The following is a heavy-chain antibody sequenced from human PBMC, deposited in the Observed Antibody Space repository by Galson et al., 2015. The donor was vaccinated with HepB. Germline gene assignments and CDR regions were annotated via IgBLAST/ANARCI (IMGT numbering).Heavy chain of an antibody. Sequence: SLRLSCAASGFNLNNAWLTWVRQAPGKGLEWVGRIKTKTDGGTTDYAAPVKGRFTISRDDSKNTLYLQMNSLKTEDTAVYYCNTGLRGVTPWGQGTLVTVSS. CDR2: IKTKTDGGTT. J-gene: IGHJ5*02. CDR3: NTGLRGVTP. D-gene: IGHD3-10*01. V-gene: IGHV3-15*01. CDR1: GFNLNNAW.